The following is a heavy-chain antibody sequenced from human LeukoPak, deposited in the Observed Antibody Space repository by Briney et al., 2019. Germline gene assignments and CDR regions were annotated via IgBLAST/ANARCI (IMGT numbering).Heavy chain of an antibody. D-gene: IGHD3-3*01. CDR1: SDSIRSYY. V-gene: IGHV4-59*12. J-gene: IGHJ6*04. CDR2: MYYSGST. Sequence: SETLSLTCSVSSDSIRSYYWSWIRQPPGKGLEWIGHMYYSGSTNYNPSLKSRVTISVDTSKNQFSLKLSSVTAADTAVYYCARKRRYYDFWSGYWDVWGKGTTVTVSS. CDR3: ARKRRYYDFWSGYWDV.